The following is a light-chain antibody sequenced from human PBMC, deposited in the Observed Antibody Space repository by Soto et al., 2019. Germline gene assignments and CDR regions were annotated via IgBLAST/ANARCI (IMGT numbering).Light chain of an antibody. CDR3: QQYNSS. J-gene: IGKJ2*01. Sequence: DIPMTQSPSTLSASVGDRVTITCRASQSISNYLAWYQQKPGKAPKLLIYKASSLESGVPSRFSGSGSGTEFTLTISSLQPDDFATYYCQQYNSSFGQGTKLEIK. CDR1: QSISNY. CDR2: KAS. V-gene: IGKV1-5*03.